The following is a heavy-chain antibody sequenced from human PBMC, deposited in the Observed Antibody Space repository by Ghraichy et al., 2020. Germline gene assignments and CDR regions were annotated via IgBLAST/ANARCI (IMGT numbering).Heavy chain of an antibody. D-gene: IGHD3-3*01. Sequence: GALRLSCVASGFTFSASSMAWVRLTPGKGLELVATMNQHGTEILYVDSVKGRFTISRDNALNSLYLHMNSLRAEDTAVYYCARDPEWSAFDIWGQGTMLTVSS. V-gene: IGHV3-7*04. CDR1: GFTFSASS. CDR3: ARDPEWSAFDI. CDR2: MNQHGTEI. J-gene: IGHJ3*02.